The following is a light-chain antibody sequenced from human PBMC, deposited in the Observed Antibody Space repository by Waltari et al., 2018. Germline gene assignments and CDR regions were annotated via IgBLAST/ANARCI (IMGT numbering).Light chain of an antibody. J-gene: IGKJ5*01. V-gene: IGKV4-1*01. Sequence: DIVMTQSPDSLAVSLGERATINCKSSQSVLYSSNNKNYLAWYQQKPGQPPKLLIYWASTRESGVPDRFSGSGSGTDFTLHISSLQAEDVAVYYCQQYYSTPITFGQGTRLEIK. CDR2: WAS. CDR3: QQYYSTPIT. CDR1: QSVLYSSNNKNY.